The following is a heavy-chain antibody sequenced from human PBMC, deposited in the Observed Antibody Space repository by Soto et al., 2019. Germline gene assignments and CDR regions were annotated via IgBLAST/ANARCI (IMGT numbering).Heavy chain of an antibody. CDR2: ISYDGSNK. D-gene: IGHD1-26*01. Sequence: QVQLVESGGGVVQPGRSLRLSCAASGFTFSSYGMHWVRQAPGKGLEWVAVISYDGSNKYYADSVKGRFTISRDNSKHTLYLQMNSLRAEDTAVYYCAKDGWGELGEDWFDPWGQGTLVTVSS. CDR1: GFTFSSYG. J-gene: IGHJ5*02. V-gene: IGHV3-30*18. CDR3: AKDGWGELGEDWFDP.